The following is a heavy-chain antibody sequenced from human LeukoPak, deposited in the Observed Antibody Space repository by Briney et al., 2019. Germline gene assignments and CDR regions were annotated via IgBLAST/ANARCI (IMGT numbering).Heavy chain of an antibody. V-gene: IGHV4-4*07. J-gene: IGHJ5*02. Sequence: SETLSLTCTGSGGSISIYYWNWIRQPAGKRLEWIGRIYTSGSTNYNPSLKSRVTMSVDTSKNQFSLNLSSVTAADTAVYYCARVDTAMVPNWFDPWGQETLVTVSS. CDR2: IYTSGST. CDR3: ARVDTAMVPNWFDP. CDR1: GGSISIYY. D-gene: IGHD5-18*01.